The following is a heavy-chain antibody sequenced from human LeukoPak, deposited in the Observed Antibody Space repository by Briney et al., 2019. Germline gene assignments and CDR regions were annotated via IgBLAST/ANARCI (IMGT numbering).Heavy chain of an antibody. Sequence: GGTLRLSCTASGFTFSSYCLSWICQAPRKGLELACNIKHDGSEKYYVNPVKGRFTISRDNAKNSLYLQMNSLRAEDTAVYYCAREDICCTGPTDLWGGGKLVTVSS. V-gene: IGHV3-7*01. CDR3: AREDICCTGPTDL. J-gene: IGHJ2*01. CDR2: IKHDGSEK. CDR1: GFTFSSYC. D-gene: IGHD2-8*02.